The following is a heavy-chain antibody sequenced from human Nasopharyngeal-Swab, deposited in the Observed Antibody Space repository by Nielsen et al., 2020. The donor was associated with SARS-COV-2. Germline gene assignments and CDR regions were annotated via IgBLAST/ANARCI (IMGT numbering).Heavy chain of an antibody. CDR1: GFTLSSYA. J-gene: IGHJ4*02. CDR2: ISSSGGST. D-gene: IGHD6-19*01. Sequence: GGSLRLSCAASGFTLSSYAMSWVRQAPGKGLEWVSAISSSGGSTYYADSVKGRFTISRDNSKNTPYLQMNSLRAEDTAVYYCAKDLPFERIAVAGTAFDYWGQGTPVTVSS. CDR3: AKDLPFERIAVAGTAFDY. V-gene: IGHV3-23*01.